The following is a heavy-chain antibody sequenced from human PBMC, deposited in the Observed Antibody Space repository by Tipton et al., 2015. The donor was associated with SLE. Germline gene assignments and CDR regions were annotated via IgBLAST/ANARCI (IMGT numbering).Heavy chain of an antibody. CDR3: ARSGPPTLRDRLLGAFDI. CDR1: GDSVSSNSAA. Sequence: GLVKPSQTLSLTCAISGDSVSSNSAAWNWIRQSPSRGLEWLGRTYYRSKWYNDYAVSVKSRITINPDTSKNQFSLQLNSVTPEDTAVYYCARSGPPTLRDRLLGAFDIWGQGTVVTVSS. D-gene: IGHD3-22*01. V-gene: IGHV6-1*01. J-gene: IGHJ3*02. CDR2: TYYRSKWYN.